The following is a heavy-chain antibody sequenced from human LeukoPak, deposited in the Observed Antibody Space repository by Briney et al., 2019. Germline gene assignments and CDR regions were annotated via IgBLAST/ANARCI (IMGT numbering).Heavy chain of an antibody. Sequence: TPSETLSLTCTVFGGSISTNNYYWGWIRQPPGKGLEWIGSIFYRGNTYYNPSLKSRVTISIDTSKDQFSLKLTSVTAADTAIFYCARHGYDVLSGLFDYWGQGSLVTVSS. CDR2: IFYRGNT. CDR1: GGSISTNNYY. D-gene: IGHD3-3*01. V-gene: IGHV4-39*01. J-gene: IGHJ4*02. CDR3: ARHGYDVLSGLFDY.